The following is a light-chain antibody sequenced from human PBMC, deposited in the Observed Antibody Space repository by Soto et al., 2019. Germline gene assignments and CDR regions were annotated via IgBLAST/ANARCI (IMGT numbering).Light chain of an antibody. J-gene: IGKJ1*01. Sequence: IVLTQSPGTLSLTPGERATLSCRASQSVSSSYLAWYQQKPGQAPRLLIYGASNRATGIPDRFSGSGSGTYFTLTISRLEPEDFAVYYCQQYGGSGTFGQGTKVDIK. CDR2: GAS. V-gene: IGKV3-20*01. CDR3: QQYGGSGT. CDR1: QSVSSSY.